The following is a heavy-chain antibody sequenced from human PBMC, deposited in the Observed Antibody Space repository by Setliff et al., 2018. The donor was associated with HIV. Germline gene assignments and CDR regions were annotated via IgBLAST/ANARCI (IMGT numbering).Heavy chain of an antibody. V-gene: IGHV4-31*03. CDR1: GGSISSGGYY. Sequence: TLSLTCTVSGGSISSGGYYWSWIRQHPGKGLEWIGYIYYSGSTYYNPSLKSRVTISVDTSKNQFSLKLSSVTAADTAVYYCAREGGYYYDSSGYSPHDAFDIWGQGTVVTVSS. CDR2: IYYSGST. J-gene: IGHJ3*02. D-gene: IGHD3-22*01. CDR3: AREGGYYYDSSGYSPHDAFDI.